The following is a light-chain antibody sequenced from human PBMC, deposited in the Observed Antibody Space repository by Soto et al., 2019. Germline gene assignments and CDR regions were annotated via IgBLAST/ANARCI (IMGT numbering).Light chain of an antibody. V-gene: IGKV1-5*01. CDR1: QSISSW. CDR2: DAS. J-gene: IGKJ1*01. Sequence: DIQMTQSTSTLSASVGDRVTITCRASQSISSWLAWYQQKPGKAPKLLIYDASSLESGVPSRFSGSGSGTEFTLTISSLQPDDFATYYCQQYGTFGQGTKVDIK. CDR3: QQYGT.